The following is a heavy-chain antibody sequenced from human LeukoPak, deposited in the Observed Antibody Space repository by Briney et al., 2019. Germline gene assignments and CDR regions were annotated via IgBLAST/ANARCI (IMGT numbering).Heavy chain of an antibody. Sequence: ASVKVSCKASGYTFTGYYMHWVRQAPGQGLEWMGWINPNSGGTNYAQKFQGRVTMTRDTSISTAYMELGRLRSDDTAVYYCARDPPSGLFYTYYYYYGMDVWGQGTTVTVSS. D-gene: IGHD3-3*01. CDR3: ARDPPSGLFYTYYYYYGMDV. CDR1: GYTFTGYY. CDR2: INPNSGGT. V-gene: IGHV1-2*02. J-gene: IGHJ6*02.